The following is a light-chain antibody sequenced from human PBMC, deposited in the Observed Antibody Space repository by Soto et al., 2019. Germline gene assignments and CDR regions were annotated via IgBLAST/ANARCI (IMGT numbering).Light chain of an antibody. V-gene: IGKV3-15*01. CDR3: QQYNNWAV. Sequence: EIVMTQSPATLSVSPGERATLSCRASQSVSSNLAWYQQKPGQAPRLLIYRAFTRATGIPARFSGSGSGTEFTLTISSLQSEDFAVYYRQQYNNWAVFGGGTKVEIK. CDR1: QSVSSN. CDR2: RAF. J-gene: IGKJ4*01.